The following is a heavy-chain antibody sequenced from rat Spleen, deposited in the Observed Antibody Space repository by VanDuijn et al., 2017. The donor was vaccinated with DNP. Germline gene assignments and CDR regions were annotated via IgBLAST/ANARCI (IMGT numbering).Heavy chain of an antibody. CDR2: ITTSGGST. J-gene: IGHJ2*01. Sequence: EVQLVESGGGLVQPGRSMKLSCAASGFTFSNSDMAWVRQAPTKGLEWVASITTSGGSTYYRDSVKGRFTISRDNAKSTLYLQMDSLRSEDTATYYCTTDYYSSYIYWGQGVMVTVSS. V-gene: IGHV5-27*01. D-gene: IGHD1-2*01. CDR3: TTDYYSSYIY. CDR1: GFTFSNSD.